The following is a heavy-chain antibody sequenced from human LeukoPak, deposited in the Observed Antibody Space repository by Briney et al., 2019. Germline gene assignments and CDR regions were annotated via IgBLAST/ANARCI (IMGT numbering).Heavy chain of an antibody. CDR3: ARAKWELRVLLGY. CDR2: IKQDGSEK. Sequence: GGSLRLSCAASGFTFSSYWMSWVRQAPGKGLEWVANIKQDGSEKYYVDSVKGRFIISRDNAKNSLYLQMNSLRAVDTAVYYCARAKWELRVLLGYWGQGTLVTVSS. D-gene: IGHD1-26*01. CDR1: GFTFSSYW. J-gene: IGHJ4*02. V-gene: IGHV3-7*01.